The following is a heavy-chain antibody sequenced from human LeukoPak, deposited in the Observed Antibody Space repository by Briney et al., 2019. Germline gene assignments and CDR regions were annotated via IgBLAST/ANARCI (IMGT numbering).Heavy chain of an antibody. J-gene: IGHJ4*02. CDR3: AKRQYYDFWSGYYTFDY. Sequence: GGSPRLSCAASGFTFSSYAMSWVRQAPGKGLEWVSAISGSGGSTYCADSVKGRFTISRDNSKNTLYLQMNSLRAEDTAVYYCAKRQYYDFWSGYYTFDYWGQGTLVTVSS. CDR2: ISGSGGST. D-gene: IGHD3-3*01. CDR1: GFTFSSYA. V-gene: IGHV3-23*01.